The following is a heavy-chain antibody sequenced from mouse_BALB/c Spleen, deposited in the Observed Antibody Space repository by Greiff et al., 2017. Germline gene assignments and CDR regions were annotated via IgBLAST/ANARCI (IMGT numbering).Heavy chain of an antibody. CDR3: ARFPYYGLYAMDY. J-gene: IGHJ4*01. CDR2: INPSTGYT. V-gene: IGHV1-7*01. D-gene: IGHD1-2*01. CDR1: GYTFTSYW. Sequence: VQLQQSGAELAKPGASVKMSCKASGYTFTSYWMHWVKQRPGQGLEWIGYINPSTGYTEYNQKFKDKATLTADKSSSTAYMQLSSLTSEDSAVYYCARFPYYGLYAMDYWGQGTSVTVSS.